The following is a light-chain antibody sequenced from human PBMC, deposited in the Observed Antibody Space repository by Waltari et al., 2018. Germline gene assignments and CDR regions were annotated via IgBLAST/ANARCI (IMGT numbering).Light chain of an antibody. CDR1: SGHVGGYTY. J-gene: IGLJ2*01. Sequence: QSALTQPHSASGSPGQSVTISCTSISGHVGGYTYVSWYQQHPGKAPKRMIYEVTRRPSGFPDRFSGSKSGNTASLTVSGLQADDEADYYCISYAGSDNLVFGGGTKLTVL. CDR2: EVT. V-gene: IGLV2-8*01. CDR3: ISYAGSDNLV.